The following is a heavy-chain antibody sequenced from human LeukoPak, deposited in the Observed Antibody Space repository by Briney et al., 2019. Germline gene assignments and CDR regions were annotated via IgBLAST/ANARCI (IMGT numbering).Heavy chain of an antibody. J-gene: IGHJ4*02. CDR2: VKEDGSER. CDR1: GFSLSNYW. CDR3: ARGYSYLDY. V-gene: IGHV3-7*05. Sequence: AGGSLRLSCGVSGFSLSNYWMTWVRQAPGKGLEWLGSVKEDGSERYHVDSLKGRFTISRDNAKNSLFLQLNSLGAEDTAVYYCARGYSYLDYWGQGALVTVPS. D-gene: IGHD1-26*01.